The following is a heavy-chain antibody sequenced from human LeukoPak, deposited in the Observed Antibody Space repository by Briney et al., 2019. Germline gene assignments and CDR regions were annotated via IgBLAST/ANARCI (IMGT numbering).Heavy chain of an antibody. V-gene: IGHV4-59*01. D-gene: IGHD3-10*01. CDR3: ARDMVRGVIGAFDI. Sequence: PSETLSLTCSVSGGAIHSYYWSWIRQPPGKGLEWIGYIYYSGSTNYNPSLKSRVTISVDTSKNQFSLKLSSVTAADTAVYYCARDMVRGVIGAFDIWGQGTMVTVSS. J-gene: IGHJ3*02. CDR1: GGAIHSYY. CDR2: IYYSGST.